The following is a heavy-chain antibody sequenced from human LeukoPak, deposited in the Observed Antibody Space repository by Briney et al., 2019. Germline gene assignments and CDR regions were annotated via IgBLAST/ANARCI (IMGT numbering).Heavy chain of an antibody. CDR1: GFTFSNYA. J-gene: IGHJ4*02. CDR3: AKDRLYFGDDFGDY. Sequence: GGSLRLSCAASGFTFSNYAMSWVRQAPGKGLEWVSTISGSGGSTYYADSVKGRFAIFRDNSKNTLYLQMNSLRIEDTAIYYCAKDRLYFGDDFGDYWGQGTLATVSS. D-gene: IGHD2-21*02. V-gene: IGHV3-23*01. CDR2: ISGSGGST.